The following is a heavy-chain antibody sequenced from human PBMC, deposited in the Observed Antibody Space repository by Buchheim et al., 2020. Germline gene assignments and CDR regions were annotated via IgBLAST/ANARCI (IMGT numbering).Heavy chain of an antibody. V-gene: IGHV4-59*01. D-gene: IGHD6-13*01. CDR1: GGSISTYY. Sequence: QVQLQESGPGLVKPSETLSLTCTVSGGSISTYYWSWIRQPPGKGLEWIGYIFYNGRTNYSPSLKSRVTISVDTSKNQFSLMLSSVTADTAVYYCARDNYSSTWYYFDYWGQGIL. J-gene: IGHJ4*02. CDR3: ARDNYSSTWYYFDY. CDR2: IFYNGRT.